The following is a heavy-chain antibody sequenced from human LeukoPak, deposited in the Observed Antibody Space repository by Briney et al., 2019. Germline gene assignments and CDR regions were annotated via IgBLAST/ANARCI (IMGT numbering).Heavy chain of an antibody. CDR2: MNPNSGNT. CDR1: GYTFTSYD. D-gene: IGHD3-10*01. Sequence: ASVKVSCKASGYTFTSYDINWVRQATGQGLEWMGWMNPNSGNTGYAQKFQGRVTMTRNTSISTAYMELSSLRSEDTAVYYCARLSRYYGSASYYNSVLYYYYGMDVWGQGTTVTVSS. J-gene: IGHJ6*02. V-gene: IGHV1-8*01. CDR3: ARLSRYYGSASYYNSVLYYYYGMDV.